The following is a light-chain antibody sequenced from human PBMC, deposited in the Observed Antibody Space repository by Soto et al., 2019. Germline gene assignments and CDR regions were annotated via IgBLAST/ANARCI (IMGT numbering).Light chain of an antibody. CDR2: DAY. CDR3: QQRHMWPIT. CDR1: QSFRGL. V-gene: IGKV3-11*01. Sequence: EFVLTQSPVTLSLSPGERATLSCRASQSFRGLLAWYQQKPGQAPRLLIYDAYNRATGIPPRFSGSASGTDFTLTISSLEPEDSAVYYCQQRHMWPITFGQGTRLEIK. J-gene: IGKJ5*01.